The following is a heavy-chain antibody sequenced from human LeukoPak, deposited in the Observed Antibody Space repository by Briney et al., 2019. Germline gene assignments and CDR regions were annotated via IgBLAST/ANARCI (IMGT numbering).Heavy chain of an antibody. CDR2: INPNSGGT. J-gene: IGHJ6*02. D-gene: IGHD6-6*01. Sequence: ASVKVSCKASGYTFTGYYMHWVRQAPGQGLEWMRWINPNSGGTNYAQKFQGRVTMTRDTSISTAYMELSRLRSDDTAVYYCARAILPSIAARPGYYYGMDVWGQGTTVTVSS. CDR3: ARAILPSIAARPGYYYGMDV. V-gene: IGHV1-2*02. CDR1: GYTFTGYY.